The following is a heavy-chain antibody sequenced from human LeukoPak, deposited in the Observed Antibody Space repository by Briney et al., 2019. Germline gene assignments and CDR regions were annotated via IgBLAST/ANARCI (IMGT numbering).Heavy chain of an antibody. D-gene: IGHD6-19*01. CDR3: AKKYSSGCFDL. CDR1: GFTFSSYG. CDR2: ISYDGSNK. J-gene: IGHJ5*02. Sequence: GGSLRLSCAASGFTFSSYGMHWVRQAPGKGLEWVAVISYDGSNKYYADSVKGRFTISRDNSKNTLYLQMNSLRAEDTAVYYCAKKYSSGCFDLWGQGTLVTVSS. V-gene: IGHV3-30*18.